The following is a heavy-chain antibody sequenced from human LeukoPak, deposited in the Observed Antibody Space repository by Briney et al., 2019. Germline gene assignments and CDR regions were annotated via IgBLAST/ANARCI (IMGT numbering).Heavy chain of an antibody. Sequence: SETLSLTCAVYGESFSGYYWSWIRQPPGKGLEWIGEINHSGTTTYNPSLKSRVTISVDTSKNQFSLKLNSVTAADTAVYYCARSPTTVTRSLDYWGQGTLVTVSP. D-gene: IGHD4-17*01. V-gene: IGHV4-34*01. J-gene: IGHJ4*02. CDR3: ARSPTTVTRSLDY. CDR2: INHSGTT. CDR1: GESFSGYY.